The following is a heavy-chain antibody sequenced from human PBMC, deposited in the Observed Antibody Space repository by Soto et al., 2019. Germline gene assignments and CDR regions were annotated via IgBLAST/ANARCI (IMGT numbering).Heavy chain of an antibody. CDR2: INHSGST. V-gene: IGHV4-34*01. D-gene: IGHD2-2*01. Sequence: PSETLSLTCAVYGGSFSCYYWSWIRQPPGKGLEWIGEINHSGSTNYNPSLKSRVTISVDTSKNQFSLRAEDTAVYYCAKDVKYQLLPPYYYYGMDVWGQGTTVTVSS. J-gene: IGHJ6*02. CDR3: AKDVKYQLLPPYYYYGMDV. CDR1: GGSFSCYY.